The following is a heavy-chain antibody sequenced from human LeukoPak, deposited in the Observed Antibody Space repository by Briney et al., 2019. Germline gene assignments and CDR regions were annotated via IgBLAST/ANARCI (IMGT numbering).Heavy chain of an antibody. CDR1: GYTFTSYD. Sequence: ASVKVSCKASGYTFTSYDINWVRQATGQGLEWMGWMNPNSGNTGYAQKFQGRVTMTRNTSISTAYMELSSLRSEDTAVYYCARSITNYYYYGMDVWGQGPRSPSP. D-gene: IGHD1-1*01. CDR2: MNPNSGNT. J-gene: IGHJ6*02. CDR3: ARSITNYYYYGMDV. V-gene: IGHV1-8*01.